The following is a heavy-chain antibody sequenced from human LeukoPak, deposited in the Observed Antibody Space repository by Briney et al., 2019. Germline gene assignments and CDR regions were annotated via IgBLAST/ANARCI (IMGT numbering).Heavy chain of an antibody. CDR3: ARHPYSSSPYFDY. CDR1: GGSFSGYY. J-gene: IGHJ4*02. D-gene: IGHD6-6*01. CDR2: INHSGST. V-gene: IGHV4-34*01. Sequence: SSETLSLTCAVYGGSFSGYYWSWIRQPPGKGLEWIGEINHSGSTNYNPSLKSRVTISVDTSKNQFSLKLSSVTAADTAVYYCARHPYSSSPYFDYWGQGTLVTVSS.